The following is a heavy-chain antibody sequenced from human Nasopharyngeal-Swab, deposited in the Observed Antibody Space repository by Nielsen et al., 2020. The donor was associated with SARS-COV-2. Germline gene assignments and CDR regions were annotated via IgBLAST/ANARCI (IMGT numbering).Heavy chain of an antibody. Sequence: GESLKISCAASGFTFSSYAMHWVRQAPGKGLEWVAVISYDGSNKYYADSVKGRFTISRDNSKNTLYLQMNSLRAEDTAVYYCAKDHQLIRNYYYYDLDVWGQGTTVTVSS. CDR1: GFTFSSYA. V-gene: IGHV3-30-3*01. J-gene: IGHJ6*02. D-gene: IGHD2-8*01. CDR2: ISYDGSNK. CDR3: AKDHQLIRNYYYYDLDV.